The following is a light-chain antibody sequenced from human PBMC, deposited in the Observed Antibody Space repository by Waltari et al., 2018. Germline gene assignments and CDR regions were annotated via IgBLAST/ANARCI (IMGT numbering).Light chain of an antibody. CDR1: HSISNW. Sequence: DIQMTQSPSTLSASLGDRVTLTCRASHSISNWLAWYHQKPGKAPKLLIYDASSLESGVPSRFSGSGSGTEFTLTISSLQPDDFATYYCQQYNSYSLYTFGQGTKLEIK. J-gene: IGKJ2*01. CDR3: QQYNSYSLYT. V-gene: IGKV1-5*01. CDR2: DAS.